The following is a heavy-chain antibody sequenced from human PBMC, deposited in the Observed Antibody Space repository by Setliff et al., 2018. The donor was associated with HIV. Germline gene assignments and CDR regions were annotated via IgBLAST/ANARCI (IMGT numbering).Heavy chain of an antibody. Sequence: SETLSLTCTVSGYSITSGYYWGWIRQPPGKGLEWIGSTHHSGSTYYNPSLKSRVIISVDTSKNEVSLKVSSVTAADTAVYYCARVDRCSGGSCYFIDYWGQGTLVTVSS. D-gene: IGHD2-15*01. CDR2: THHSGST. CDR3: ARVDRCSGGSCYFIDY. V-gene: IGHV4-38-2*02. CDR1: GYSITSGYY. J-gene: IGHJ4*02.